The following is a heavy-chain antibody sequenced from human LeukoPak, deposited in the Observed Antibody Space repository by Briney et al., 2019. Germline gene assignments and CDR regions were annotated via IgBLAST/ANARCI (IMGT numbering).Heavy chain of an antibody. V-gene: IGHV3-21*01. D-gene: IGHD1-7*01. J-gene: IGHJ5*02. CDR3: ASRVTGTTSDVIWFDP. Sequence: PGGSLSLSCAASGFTVCSYSMNWVRPPPGKGLAWVSSISSSSSYIYYADSVKGRFTISRDNAQNSLYLQMNSLRAEDTAVYYCASRVTGTTSDVIWFDPWGQGTLVTVSS. CDR2: ISSSSSYI. CDR1: GFTVCSYS.